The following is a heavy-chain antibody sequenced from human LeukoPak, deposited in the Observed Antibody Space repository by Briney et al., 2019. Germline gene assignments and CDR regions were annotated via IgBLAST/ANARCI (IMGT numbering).Heavy chain of an antibody. V-gene: IGHV3-66*01. CDR3: AGVRGVIPRFY. J-gene: IGHJ4*02. CDR2: IYSGGST. CDR1: GFTFSSYA. D-gene: IGHD3-10*01. Sequence: GGSLRLSCAASGFTFSSYAMSWVRQAPGKGLEWVSVIYSGGSTYYADSVKGRFTISRDNSKNTLYLQMNSLRAEDTAVYYCAGVRGVIPRFYWGQGTLVTVSS.